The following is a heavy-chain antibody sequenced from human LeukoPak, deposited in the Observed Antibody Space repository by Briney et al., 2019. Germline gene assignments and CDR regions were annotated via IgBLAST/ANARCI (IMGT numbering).Heavy chain of an antibody. CDR1: GGTFSSYA. Sequence: GASVKVSCKASGGTFSSYAISWVRQAPGQGLEWMGRIIPIFGTANYAQKFQGRVTITADESTSTAYMELSSLRSEDTAVYYCARDLGYCSSTSCYRWGDAFDIWGQGTMVTVSS. J-gene: IGHJ3*02. CDR3: ARDLGYCSSTSCYRWGDAFDI. V-gene: IGHV1-69*13. CDR2: IIPIFGTA. D-gene: IGHD2-2*02.